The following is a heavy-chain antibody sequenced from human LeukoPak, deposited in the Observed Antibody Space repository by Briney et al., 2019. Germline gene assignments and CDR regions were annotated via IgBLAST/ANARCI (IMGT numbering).Heavy chain of an antibody. V-gene: IGHV3-21*01. Sequence: GGSLRLSCAASGFTFSSYSMNWVRQAPGKGLEWASSISSSSSYIYYADSVKGRFTISRDNAKNSLYLQMNSLRAEDTAVYYCARDLGPATAILNWFDPWGQGTLVTVSS. CDR2: ISSSSSYI. CDR3: ARDLGPATAILNWFDP. D-gene: IGHD2-2*02. CDR1: GFTFSSYS. J-gene: IGHJ5*02.